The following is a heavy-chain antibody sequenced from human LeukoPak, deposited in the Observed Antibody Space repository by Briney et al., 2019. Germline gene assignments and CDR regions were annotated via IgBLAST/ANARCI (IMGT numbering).Heavy chain of an antibody. CDR3: ARQHSSGYYSPHYYYGMDV. CDR2: ISAYKGNT. CDR1: GYTFTTYG. D-gene: IGHD3-22*01. V-gene: IGHV1-18*01. J-gene: IGHJ6*02. Sequence: ASVTVSCKASGYTFTTYGISWVRQAPGQGLEWMGWISAYKGNTNHAQKLQGRVTMTTETSTSTAYMELRSLRSDDTAVYYCARQHSSGYYSPHYYYGMDVWGQGTTVTVSS.